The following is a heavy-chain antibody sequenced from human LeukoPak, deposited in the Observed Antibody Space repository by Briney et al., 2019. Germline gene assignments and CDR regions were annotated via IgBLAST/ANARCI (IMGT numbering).Heavy chain of an antibody. Sequence: GRSLRLSCAASGFTFSSYGMHWVRQAPGKGLEWVAVISYDGSNKYYADSVKGRFTISRDNSKNTLYLQMNSLRAEDTAVYYCARSVVVTASPFDYWGQGTLVTVSS. CDR1: GFTFSSYG. V-gene: IGHV3-30*03. J-gene: IGHJ4*02. D-gene: IGHD2-21*02. CDR3: ARSVVVTASPFDY. CDR2: ISYDGSNK.